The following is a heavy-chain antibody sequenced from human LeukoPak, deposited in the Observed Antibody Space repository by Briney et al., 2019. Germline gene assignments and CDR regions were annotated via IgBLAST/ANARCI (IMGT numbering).Heavy chain of an antibody. CDR1: GYTFTSYD. D-gene: IGHD3-16*02. J-gene: IGHJ5*02. V-gene: IGHV1-8*01. Sequence: GASVKVSCKASGYTFTSYDINWVRQATGQGLEWMGWMNPNSGNTGYAQKFQGRVTMTRNTSISTAYMELSSLRSEDTAVYSCARGGHYVYFGGIYRPRFATWGQGYLVTVPS. CDR3: ARGGHYVYFGGIYRPRFAT. CDR2: MNPNSGNT.